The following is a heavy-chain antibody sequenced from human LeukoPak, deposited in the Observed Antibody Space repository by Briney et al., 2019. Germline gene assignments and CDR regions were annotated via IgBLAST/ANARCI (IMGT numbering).Heavy chain of an antibody. CDR1: GGTFSSYA. CDR3: ARDFWTGGNWFDP. CDR2: IIPIFGTA. Sequence: ASVKVSCKASGGTFSSYAISWVRQAPGQGLEWMGGIIPIFGTANYAQKFQGRVTITADKSTSTAYMELSSLRSEDTAVYYCARDFWTGGNWFDPWGQGTLVTVSS. J-gene: IGHJ5*02. D-gene: IGHD3/OR15-3a*01. V-gene: IGHV1-69*06.